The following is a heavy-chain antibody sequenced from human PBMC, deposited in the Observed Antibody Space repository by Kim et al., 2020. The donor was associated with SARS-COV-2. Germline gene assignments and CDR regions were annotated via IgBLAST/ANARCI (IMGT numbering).Heavy chain of an antibody. CDR2: ISCSGSST. Sequence: GGSLRLSCAASGFTFSSYGMNWVRQAPGKGLEWVAAISCSGSSTYYADSVKGRFTISRDNSKNTLYLQMNSLRAEDTAVYYCAKDPHSSSCAVVDAFDIWGQGTMVTASS. CDR3: AKDPHSSSCAVVDAFDI. V-gene: IGHV3-23*01. D-gene: IGHD6-13*01. CDR1: GFTFSSYG. J-gene: IGHJ3*02.